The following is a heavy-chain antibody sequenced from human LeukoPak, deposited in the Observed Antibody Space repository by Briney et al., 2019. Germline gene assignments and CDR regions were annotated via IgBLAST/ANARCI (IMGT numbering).Heavy chain of an antibody. V-gene: IGHV3-7*01. CDR2: INHNGNVN. Sequence: GGSLRLSCAASGFTFSSYWMNWARQAPGKGLEWVASINHNGNVNYYVDSVKGRFTISRDNAKNSLYLQMNNLRAEDTAVYYCVSFYETYWGRGTLVTVSS. J-gene: IGHJ4*02. CDR1: GFTFSSYW. D-gene: IGHD2-2*01. CDR3: VSFYETY.